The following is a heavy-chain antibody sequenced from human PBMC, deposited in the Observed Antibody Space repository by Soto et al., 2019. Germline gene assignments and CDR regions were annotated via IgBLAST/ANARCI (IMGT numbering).Heavy chain of an antibody. CDR3: ARDPATIASAGREDY. D-gene: IGHD6-13*01. CDR1: GYTFTSYG. V-gene: IGHV1-18*01. Sequence: SVKVSCKASGYTFTSYGISWVRQAPGQGLEWMGWISAYNGNTNYAQKLQGRVTMTTDTSTSTAYMELRSLRSDDTAVYYCARDPATIASAGREDYWGQGTLVTVSS. CDR2: ISAYNGNT. J-gene: IGHJ4*02.